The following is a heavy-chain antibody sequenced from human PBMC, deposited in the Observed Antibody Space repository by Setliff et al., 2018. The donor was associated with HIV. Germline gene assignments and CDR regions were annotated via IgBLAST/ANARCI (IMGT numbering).Heavy chain of an antibody. D-gene: IGHD5-12*01. J-gene: IGHJ4*02. Sequence: GGSLRLSCTASGFTFSDYYMSWIRQAPGKGLEWVSYISSSSTYTNYLDSVKGRFTISRDNAKNSLYLQMNSLRAEDTAVYYCARVNSGGYNYKSFFDYWGQGTLVTV. CDR3: ARVNSGGYNYKSFFDY. CDR2: ISSSSTYT. CDR1: GFTFSDYY. V-gene: IGHV3-11*05.